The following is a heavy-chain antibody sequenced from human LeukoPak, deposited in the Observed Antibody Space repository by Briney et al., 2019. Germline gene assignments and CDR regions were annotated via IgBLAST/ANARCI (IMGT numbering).Heavy chain of an antibody. Sequence: PSETLSLTCTVSGGSISTYYGNWIRQAPGKGLEWIGYTYYSGSTNYNPSLKSRVAMSVDTSRNQFSLKLSSVTAADTAVYYCARAQVDYNNGPGSRGYYSYGMDVWGRGTTVTVSS. CDR1: GGSISTYY. J-gene: IGHJ6*02. V-gene: IGHV4-59*01. CDR2: TYYSGST. D-gene: IGHD4-11*01. CDR3: ARAQVDYNNGPGSRGYYSYGMDV.